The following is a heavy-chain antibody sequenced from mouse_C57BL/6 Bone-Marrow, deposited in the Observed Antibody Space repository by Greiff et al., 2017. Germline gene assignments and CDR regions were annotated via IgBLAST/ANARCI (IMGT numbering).Heavy chain of an antibody. D-gene: IGHD1-1*01. Sequence: DVMLVESGGGLVQPGGSLKLSCAASGFTFSDYYMYWVRQTPEKRLEWVAYISNGGGSTYYPDTVKGRFTISRDKAKNTLYLQMSRLKSEDTAMYYGARRITTVVAGNCFDYWGQGTTLTVSS. V-gene: IGHV5-12*01. CDR3: ARRITTVVAGNCFDY. J-gene: IGHJ2*01. CDR2: ISNGGGST. CDR1: GFTFSDYY.